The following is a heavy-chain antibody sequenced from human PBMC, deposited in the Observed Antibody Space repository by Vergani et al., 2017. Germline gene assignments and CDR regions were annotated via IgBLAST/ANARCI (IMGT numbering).Heavy chain of an antibody. CDR2: INPNSGGT. J-gene: IGHJ5*02. CDR1: GYTFTGYY. D-gene: IGHD6-6*01. V-gene: IGHV1-2*02. Sequence: QVQLVQSGAEVQKPGASVKVSCKASGYTFTGYYMHWVRQAPGQGLEWMGWINPNSGGTNYAQKFQGRVTMTRDTSISTAYMELSRLRSDDTAVYYCARGLGAIAALAVPFNWFDPWGQGTLVTVSS. CDR3: ARGLGAIAALAVPFNWFDP.